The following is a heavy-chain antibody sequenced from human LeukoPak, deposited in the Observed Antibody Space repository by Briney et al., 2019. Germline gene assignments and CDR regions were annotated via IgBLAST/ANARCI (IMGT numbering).Heavy chain of an antibody. V-gene: IGHV3-23*01. CDR3: AIDPNWGTHS. J-gene: IGHJ4*02. CDR2: IGNNGGGI. D-gene: IGHD7-27*01. Sequence: GGSLRLSCAASGFTFSTYTMYWVRHPPGKRLEWVSIIGNNGGGIHYADSVKGRFTISRDNSKNALYLQMNSLRVEDTAVYYCAIDPNWGTHSWGQGVLVTVSS. CDR1: GFTFSTYT.